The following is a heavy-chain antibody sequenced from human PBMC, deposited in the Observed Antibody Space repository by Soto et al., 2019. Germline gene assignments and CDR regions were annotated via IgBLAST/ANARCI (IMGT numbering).Heavy chain of an antibody. CDR2: IYYSGST. CDR3: ARDWRDGYNYYFDY. CDR1: GGSISSYY. Sequence: QVQLQESGPGLVKPSETLSLTCTVSGGSISSYYWSWIRQPPGKGLEWIGYIYYSGSTNYNPSLKSRVTISVDTSKNQFSLKLSSVTAADTAMYYCARDWRDGYNYYFDYWGQGTLVTVSS. D-gene: IGHD5-12*01. V-gene: IGHV4-59*01. J-gene: IGHJ4*02.